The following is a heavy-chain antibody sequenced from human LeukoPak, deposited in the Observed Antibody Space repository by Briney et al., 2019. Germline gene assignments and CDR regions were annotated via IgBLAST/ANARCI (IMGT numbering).Heavy chain of an antibody. V-gene: IGHV3-74*01. CDR2: INSDGSST. Sequence: PGGSLRLSCAASGFTFSTYWMHWVRQPPGKGLVWVSRINSDGSSTTYADSVKGRFTISRDNAKTTLYLQMNSLRAEDTAVYYCVSGYYYGSGSPDYWGQGTLVTVSS. CDR3: VSGYYYGSGSPDY. D-gene: IGHD3-10*01. CDR1: GFTFSTYW. J-gene: IGHJ4*02.